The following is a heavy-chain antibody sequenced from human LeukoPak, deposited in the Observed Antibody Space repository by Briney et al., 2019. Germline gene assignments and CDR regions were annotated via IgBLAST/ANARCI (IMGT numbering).Heavy chain of an antibody. Sequence: SETLSLTCTVSGGSISSYYWSWIRQPPGKGLEWIGYIYYSGSTYYNPSLKSRVTISVDTSKNQFSLKLSSVTAADTAVYYCARLTRDYGDQGDAFDIWGQGTMVTVSS. CDR3: ARLTRDYGDQGDAFDI. CDR2: IYYSGST. J-gene: IGHJ3*02. V-gene: IGHV4-59*08. CDR1: GGSISSYY. D-gene: IGHD4-17*01.